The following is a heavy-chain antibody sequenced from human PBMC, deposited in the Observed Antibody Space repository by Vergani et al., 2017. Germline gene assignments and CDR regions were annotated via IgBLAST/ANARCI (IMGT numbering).Heavy chain of an antibody. CDR1: GGSISSYY. Sequence: QVQLQESGPGLVKPSETLSLTCTVSGGSISSYYWSWIRQPPGKGLEWIGYIYYSGSTNYNPSLKSRVTISVDTSKNQFFLKLSSVTAADTAVYYCARNPYCGGDCYSDAFDIWGQGTMVTVSS. D-gene: IGHD2-21*02. J-gene: IGHJ3*02. CDR2: IYYSGST. V-gene: IGHV4-59*01. CDR3: ARNPYCGGDCYSDAFDI.